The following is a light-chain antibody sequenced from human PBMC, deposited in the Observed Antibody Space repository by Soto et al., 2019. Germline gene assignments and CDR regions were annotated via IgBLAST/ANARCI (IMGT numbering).Light chain of an antibody. Sequence: EIVLTQSPATLPLSPGERATLSCRASQTVSSSLAWYQQKPGQAPRLLIYGASSRATGIPVRFSGSGSGTDFTLTISSLEPEDSAVYYCQQRHMWPITFGQGTRLEIK. J-gene: IGKJ5*01. CDR1: QTVSSS. CDR2: GAS. V-gene: IGKV3-11*01. CDR3: QQRHMWPIT.